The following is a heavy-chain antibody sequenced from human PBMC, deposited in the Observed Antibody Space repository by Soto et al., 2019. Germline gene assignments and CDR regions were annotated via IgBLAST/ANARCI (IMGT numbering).Heavy chain of an antibody. CDR2: IKRDGSEK. V-gene: IGHV3-7*01. CDR1: GFTFTSYW. J-gene: IGHJ6*02. Sequence: EVQLVESGGGLVQPGGSLRLSCAASGFTFTSYWMSWVRQAPGKGLEWVANIKRDGSEKYYVDSVKGRFTISRDNADNSVYLQMNSLRVEDTAVYYCGREEVRNGVGVWGQGTTVIVSS. CDR3: GREEVRNGVGV.